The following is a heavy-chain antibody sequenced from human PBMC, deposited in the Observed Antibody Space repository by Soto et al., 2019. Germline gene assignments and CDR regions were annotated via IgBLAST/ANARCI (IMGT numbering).Heavy chain of an antibody. Sequence: GESLKISCKGSEYSFTSYWIGWVRQMPWKGLEWMGVIYPGDSDTRYSPSFQGQVTISVDKSTSTAYLQWSSLKASDTAIYYCARQKYNILTGYSLCFDFWDQGTLVTVSS. J-gene: IGHJ4*02. D-gene: IGHD3-9*01. CDR2: IYPGDSDT. CDR1: EYSFTSYW. V-gene: IGHV5-51*01. CDR3: ARQKYNILTGYSLCFDF.